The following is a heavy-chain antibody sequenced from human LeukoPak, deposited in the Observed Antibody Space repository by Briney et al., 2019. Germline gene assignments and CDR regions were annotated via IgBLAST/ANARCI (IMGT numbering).Heavy chain of an antibody. CDR2: IIPILGIA. V-gene: IGHV1-69*04. D-gene: IGHD2-2*01. Sequence: SVKVSCKASGGTFSSYAISWVRQAPGQGLEWMGRIIPILGIANYAQKFQGRVTITADKSTGTAYMELSSLRSEDTAVYYCARYCSSTSCQTYYYYYGMDVWGQGTTVTVSS. CDR3: ARYCSSTSCQTYYYYYGMDV. J-gene: IGHJ6*02. CDR1: GGTFSSYA.